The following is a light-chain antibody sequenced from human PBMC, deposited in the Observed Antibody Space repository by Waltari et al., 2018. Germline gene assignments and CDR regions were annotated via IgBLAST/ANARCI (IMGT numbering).Light chain of an antibody. CDR1: QGISNY. CDR2: GST. CDR3: LQHNNYPRT. J-gene: IGKJ1*01. Sequence: DIQMTQSPSAMSASVGDRVTITCRASQGISNYLAWFQQKPGKVPKRLIYGSTSLQSVVPSRFSGSGSVTEFTLTISSLQPEDFATYYCLQHNNYPRTFGQGTKVEIK. V-gene: IGKV1-17*03.